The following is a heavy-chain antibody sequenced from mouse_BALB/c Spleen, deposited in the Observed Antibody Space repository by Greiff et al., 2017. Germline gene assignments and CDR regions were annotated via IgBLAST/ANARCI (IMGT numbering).Heavy chain of an antibody. D-gene: IGHD1-1*01. CDR3: TRGDYEGAMDY. J-gene: IGHJ4*01. CDR2: FDPNSGGT. CDR1: GYTFTSYW. V-gene: IGHV1-62-3*01. Sequence: QVQLQQPGAELVKPGASVKLSCKASGYTFTSYWMHWVKQRPGRGLEWIGRFDPNSGGTKYNEKFKSKATLTVDKPSSTAYMQLSSLTSEDSAVYYCTRGDYEGAMDYWGQGTSVTVSS.